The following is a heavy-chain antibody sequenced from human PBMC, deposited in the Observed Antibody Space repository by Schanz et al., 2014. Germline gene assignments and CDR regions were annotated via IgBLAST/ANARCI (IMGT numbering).Heavy chain of an antibody. Sequence: QVQLVQSGAEVKKPGSSAKVSCKASGDTFRSYTINWVRHAPGQGLEWMGRIIPITGITNYAQKFQGRVTFTADKSTITAFLEVNSLRSEDTAVYYCARTGYDPSLTHWGQGTLVTVSS. CDR3: ARTGYDPSLTH. V-gene: IGHV1-69*02. CDR2: IIPITGIT. D-gene: IGHD5-12*01. CDR1: GDTFRSYT. J-gene: IGHJ4*02.